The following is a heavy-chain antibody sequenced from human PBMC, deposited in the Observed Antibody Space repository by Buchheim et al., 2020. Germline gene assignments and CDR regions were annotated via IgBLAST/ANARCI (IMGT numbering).Heavy chain of an antibody. Sequence: QVQLQESGPGLVKLSQTLSLTCTVSGDSISSASYYWTWIRQRPGKGLERIGYIYHNGITYYNPSLKSRVILSIDTSTNQFSLKMSSVTAADTAVYYCARDVLNNWFDPWGQGTL. CDR2: IYHNGIT. V-gene: IGHV4-31*03. CDR1: GDSISSASYY. CDR3: ARDVLNNWFDP. J-gene: IGHJ5*02.